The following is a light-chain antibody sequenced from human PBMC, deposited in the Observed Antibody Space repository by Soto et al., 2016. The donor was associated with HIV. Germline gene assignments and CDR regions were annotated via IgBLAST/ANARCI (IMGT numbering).Light chain of an antibody. V-gene: IGKV2-30*02. CDR2: KVS. J-gene: IGKJ4*01. Sequence: DVMMTQSPLSLAVTVGQPASISCRSSQSLLHSDGSTYLNWFHQRPGQPPRRLIYKVSNRDSGVPGRISGSGSGTDFTLKISRVEAEDVGVYYCMQGTHWPLTFGGGTKVEDQT. CDR1: QSLLHSDGSTY. CDR3: MQGTHWPLT.